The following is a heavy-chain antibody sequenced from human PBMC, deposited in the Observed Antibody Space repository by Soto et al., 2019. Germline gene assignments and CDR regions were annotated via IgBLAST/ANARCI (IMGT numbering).Heavy chain of an antibody. CDR3: AKGERPTTVSTFDY. D-gene: IGHD4-17*01. Sequence: GGSLRLSCTASRFTFSTYAMSWVRQAPGKGLEWVSAISGSSGNTYYADSVKGRFTISRDNSKNTLYLQMNSLRAEDTAVYYCAKGERPTTVSTFDYWGQGTLVTVSS. V-gene: IGHV3-23*01. J-gene: IGHJ4*02. CDR2: ISGSSGNT. CDR1: RFTFSTYA.